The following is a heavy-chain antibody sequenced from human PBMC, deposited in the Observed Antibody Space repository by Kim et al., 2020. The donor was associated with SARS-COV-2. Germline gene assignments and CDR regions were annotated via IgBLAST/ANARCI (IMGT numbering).Heavy chain of an antibody. J-gene: IGHJ5*02. V-gene: IGHV2-5*02. CDR3: AHMRFGQNWFDP. CDR1: GFSLDTFEMS. CDR2: IYWDDDK. Sequence: SGPTLVNPTQTLTLTCTFSGFSLDTFEMSVGWIRQPPGKAPEWLALIYWDDDKRLTPSLENRLTITRDTSKNRVVLRMTNMDPLDTGTYYCAHMRFGQNWFDPWGQGTLVTVSS. D-gene: IGHD3-10*01.